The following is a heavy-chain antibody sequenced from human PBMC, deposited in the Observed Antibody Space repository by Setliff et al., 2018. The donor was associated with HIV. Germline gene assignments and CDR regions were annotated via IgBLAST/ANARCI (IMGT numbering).Heavy chain of an antibody. CDR2: IAYTGSG. Sequence: LSLTCTVSGGSISSRNFYWGWIRQPPGKGLEWIGSIAYTGSGYYNSSLKSRVTISVDTSRNECSLKLTSVTAADTAVYYCARDFTGSGWYGNYYYGMDVWGQGTTVTVSS. J-gene: IGHJ6*02. V-gene: IGHV4-39*07. D-gene: IGHD6-19*01. CDR1: GGSISSRNFY. CDR3: ARDFTGSGWYGNYYYGMDV.